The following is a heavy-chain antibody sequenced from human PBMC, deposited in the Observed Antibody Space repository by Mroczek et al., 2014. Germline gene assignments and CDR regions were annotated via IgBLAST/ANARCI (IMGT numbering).Heavy chain of an antibody. CDR3: ARGLNLGYCSSTSCYTGWFDP. D-gene: IGHD2-2*02. V-gene: IGHV4-34*01. CDR2: INHSGST. J-gene: IGHJ5*02. Sequence: QVQLVESGAGLLKPSETLSLTCAVYGGSFSGYYWSWIRQPPGKGLEWIGEINHSGSTNYNPSLKSRVTISVDTSKNQFSLKLSSVTAADTAVYYCARGLNLGYCSSTSCYTGWFDPWGQGTLVTVSS. CDR1: GGSFSGYY.